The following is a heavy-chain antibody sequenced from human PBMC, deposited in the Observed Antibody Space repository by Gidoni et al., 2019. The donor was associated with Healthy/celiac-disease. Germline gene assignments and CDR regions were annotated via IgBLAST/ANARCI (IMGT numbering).Heavy chain of an antibody. J-gene: IGHJ4*02. CDR2: SSGSGGST. CDR1: GFTFSSYA. D-gene: IGHD6-19*01. Sequence: EVQLLESGGGLVQPGGSLRLSCAASGFTFSSYAMSWVRQAPGKGLEWVSASSGSGGSTYYADSVKGRFTISRDNSKNTLYLQMNSLRAEDTAVYYCAKRSGWYGGYFDYWGQGTLVTVSS. V-gene: IGHV3-23*01. CDR3: AKRSGWYGGYFDY.